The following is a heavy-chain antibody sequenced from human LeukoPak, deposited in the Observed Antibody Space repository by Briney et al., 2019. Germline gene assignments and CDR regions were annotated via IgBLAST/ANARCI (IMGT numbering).Heavy chain of an antibody. CDR1: GFTYDDYA. D-gene: IGHD6-19*01. J-gene: IGHJ4*02. Sequence: GRSLRLSCAGSGFTYDDYAMHWVRQAPGKGLEWVSSISWNSGNIAYADSVKGRFTISRDNAKNSLYLQMNSLRPDDMALYYCAKGHFSSPWSIFDYWGQGTLVTVSS. CDR2: ISWNSGNI. CDR3: AKGHFSSPWSIFDY. V-gene: IGHV3-9*03.